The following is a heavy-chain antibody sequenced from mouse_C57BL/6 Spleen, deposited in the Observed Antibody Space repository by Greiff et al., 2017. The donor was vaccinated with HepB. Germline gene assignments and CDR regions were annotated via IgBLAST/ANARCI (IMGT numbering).Heavy chain of an antibody. D-gene: IGHD1-1*01. CDR3: ERDGYYGSSYRFAY. CDR2: IYPGDGDT. CDR1: GYAFSSSW. J-gene: IGHJ3*01. V-gene: IGHV1-82*01. Sequence: VQLQQSGPELVKPGASVKISCKASGYAFSSSWMNWVKQRPGKGLEWIGRIYPGDGDTNYNGKFKGKATLTADKSSSTAYMQLSSLTSEDSAVYFCERDGYYGSSYRFAYWGQGTLVTVSA.